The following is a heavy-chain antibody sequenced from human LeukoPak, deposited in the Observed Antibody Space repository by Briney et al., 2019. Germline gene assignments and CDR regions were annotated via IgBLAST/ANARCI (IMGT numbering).Heavy chain of an antibody. V-gene: IGHV3-30*02. CDR3: AQEYSYGLMDY. J-gene: IGHJ4*02. Sequence: SGGSLRLSCAASGFTFSSYGMHWVRQAPGKGLEWVAFIQFDGSNKYYADSVKGRFTISRDNSKNTLYLQMNSLRGEDTAVYYCAQEYSYGLMDYWGQGTLVTVSS. CDR2: IQFDGSNK. D-gene: IGHD5-18*01. CDR1: GFTFSSYG.